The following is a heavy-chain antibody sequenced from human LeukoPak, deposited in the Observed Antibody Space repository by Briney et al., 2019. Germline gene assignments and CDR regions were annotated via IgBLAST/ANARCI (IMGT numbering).Heavy chain of an antibody. Sequence: GGSLRLSCAASGFTFSSSAMSWVRRAPGKGLEWVSTISGGGITTYYADSAKGRFTISRDNSKNTLYLQMNSLTAEDTAVYYCPRQSYASGWNPFDYWGQGILVTVSS. V-gene: IGHV3-23*01. J-gene: IGHJ4*02. CDR2: ISGGGITT. D-gene: IGHD6-19*01. CDR1: GFTFSSSA. CDR3: PRQSYASGWNPFDY.